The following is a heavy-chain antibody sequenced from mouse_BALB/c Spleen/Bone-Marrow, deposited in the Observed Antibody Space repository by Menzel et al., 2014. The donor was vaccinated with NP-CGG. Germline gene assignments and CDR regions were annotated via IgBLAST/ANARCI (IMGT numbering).Heavy chain of an antibody. CDR3: ARLEYYAMGY. J-gene: IGHJ4*01. CDR1: GFNIKDTY. V-gene: IGHV14-3*02. Sequence: EVQLQQSGAELVKPGASVKLSCTASGFNIKDTYMHWVKQRPEQGLEWIGRIDPANGNTKYDPKFQGKATVTADTSPTTAYLQLSSLTSEDTAVYYCARLEYYAMGYWGQGTSVTVSS. CDR2: IDPANGNT.